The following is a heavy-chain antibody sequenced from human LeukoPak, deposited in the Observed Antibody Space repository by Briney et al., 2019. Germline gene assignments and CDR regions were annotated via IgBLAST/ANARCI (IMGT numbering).Heavy chain of an antibody. D-gene: IGHD6-13*01. CDR1: GFTFSSYA. Sequence: GGSLRLSCAASGFTFSSYAMGWVRQAPGKGLEWVSAISGSGGSTYYADSVKGRFTISRDSSKNTLFLQMNSLRAEDTAVYYCAKDGVAAAGTVAGWFDPWGQGTLVTVSS. CDR3: AKDGVAAAGTVAGWFDP. CDR2: ISGSGGST. V-gene: IGHV3-23*01. J-gene: IGHJ5*02.